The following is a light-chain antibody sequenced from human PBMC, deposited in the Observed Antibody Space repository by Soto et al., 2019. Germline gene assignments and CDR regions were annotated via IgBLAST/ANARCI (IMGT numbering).Light chain of an antibody. Sequence: DVQMTQSPSTLSASVGDRVTITCRASHSISDWLAWYQQKPGKAPKLLIYGASSLGSGVPSRFSGSGSGTEFTLTIGGLQPDDFATYYCQQRSNWPQTFGQGTKLEIK. J-gene: IGKJ2*01. CDR3: QQRSNWPQT. CDR2: GAS. V-gene: IGKV1-5*01. CDR1: HSISDW.